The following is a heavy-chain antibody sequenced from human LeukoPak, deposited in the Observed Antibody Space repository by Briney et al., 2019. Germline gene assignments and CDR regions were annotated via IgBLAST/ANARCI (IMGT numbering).Heavy chain of an antibody. J-gene: IGHJ4*02. CDR2: ISGSGGST. CDR3: AKGAGSSSSPIDY. Sequence: GGSLRLSCAASGFTFSSYAMSWVRQAPGKGLEWVSAISGSGGSTYYADSVKGRFTISRDNSRNTLYLQMNSLRAEDTAVCYCAKGAGSSSSPIDYWGQGTLVTVSS. CDR1: GFTFSSYA. V-gene: IGHV3-23*01. D-gene: IGHD6-6*01.